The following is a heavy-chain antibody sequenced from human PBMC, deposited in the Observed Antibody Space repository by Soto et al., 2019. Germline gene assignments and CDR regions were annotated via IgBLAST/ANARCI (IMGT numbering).Heavy chain of an antibody. Sequence: QVQLVQSGAAVKKPGASVKVSCKASGFSFTGYYIHWLRQAPGQGLEWMGWINAHSGGTEYGQKFQGRVTLTRDTSIATAYLTLTSLTSDDTALYYCAKDLTRQLAYWLDPWGQGTQVTVSS. CDR2: INAHSGGT. CDR1: GFSFTGYY. D-gene: IGHD6-6*01. CDR3: AKDLTRQLAYWLDP. J-gene: IGHJ5*02. V-gene: IGHV1-2*02.